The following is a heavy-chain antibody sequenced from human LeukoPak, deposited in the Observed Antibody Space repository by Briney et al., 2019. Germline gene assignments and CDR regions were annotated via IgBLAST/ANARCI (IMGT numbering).Heavy chain of an antibody. CDR1: GFTFSSYA. V-gene: IGHV3-23*01. J-gene: IGHJ4*02. D-gene: IGHD3-16*01. CDR3: AKDLRLGGDYFDY. Sequence: PGGSLRLSCAASGFTFSSYAMSWVRQAPGKGLEWVSAISGSGGSTYYADSVKGRFTISRDNSKNTLYLPMNSLRAEDTAVYYCAKDLRLGGDYFDYWGQGTLATVSA. CDR2: ISGSGGST.